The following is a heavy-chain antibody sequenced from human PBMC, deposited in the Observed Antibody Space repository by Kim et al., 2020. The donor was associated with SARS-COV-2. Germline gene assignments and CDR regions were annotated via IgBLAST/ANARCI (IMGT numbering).Heavy chain of an antibody. CDR2: ISYDGSNK. CDR1: GFTFSSYA. D-gene: IGHD6-13*01. CDR3: ARDLEEYSSRYYYYYMDV. J-gene: IGHJ6*03. V-gene: IGHV3-30-3*01. Sequence: GGSLRLSCAASGFTFSSYAMHWVRQAPGKGLEWVAVISYDGSNKYYADSVKGRFTISRDNSKNTLYLQMNSLRAEDTAVYYCARDLEEYSSRYYYYYMDVWGKGTTVTVSS.